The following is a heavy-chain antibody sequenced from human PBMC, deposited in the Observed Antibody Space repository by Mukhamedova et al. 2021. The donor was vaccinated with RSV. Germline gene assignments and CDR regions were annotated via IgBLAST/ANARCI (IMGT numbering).Heavy chain of an antibody. CDR3: ARDPPMVRGVNLPGY. Sequence: GQRLERMGWINAGNGNTKYTQKFQGRVTITRDTSASTAYMELSSLRSEDTAVYYCARDPPMVRGVNLPGYWGQGTLVTVSS. CDR2: INAGNGNT. V-gene: IGHV1-3*01. D-gene: IGHD3-10*01. J-gene: IGHJ4*02.